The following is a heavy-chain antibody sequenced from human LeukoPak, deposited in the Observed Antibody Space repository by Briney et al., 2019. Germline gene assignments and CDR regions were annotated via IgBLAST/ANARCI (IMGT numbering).Heavy chain of an antibody. D-gene: IGHD3-10*01. V-gene: IGHV4-59*01. CDR3: ARGGYYGSGNDFRFDP. CDR2: ISYSGST. Sequence: PSETLSLTCIVSGGSISNNYWSWIRQPPGKGLEWIGYISYSGSTNYNPSLKSRVTISVETSKNQFSLKLKSVTAADTAVYYCARGGYYGSGNDFRFDPWGQGTLVTVSS. J-gene: IGHJ5*02. CDR1: GGSISNNY.